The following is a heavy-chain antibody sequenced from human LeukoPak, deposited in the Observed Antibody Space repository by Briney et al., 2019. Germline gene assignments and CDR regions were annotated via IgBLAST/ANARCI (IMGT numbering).Heavy chain of an antibody. CDR1: GVSFSGYY. Sequence: ETLSLTCVVYGVSFSGYYWSWIRQPPGKGLEWIGEINHSGSTNYNPSLKSRVTISVDTSKNQFSLKLRSVTAADTAVYYCARTRWLQSLFDYWGQGTLVTVSS. D-gene: IGHD5-24*01. CDR2: INHSGST. V-gene: IGHV4-34*01. J-gene: IGHJ4*02. CDR3: ARTRWLQSLFDY.